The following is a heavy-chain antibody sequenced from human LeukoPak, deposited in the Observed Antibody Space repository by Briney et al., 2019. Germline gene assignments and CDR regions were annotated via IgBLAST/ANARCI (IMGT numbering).Heavy chain of an antibody. CDR2: IYYSGST. J-gene: IGHJ4*02. CDR3: ARGTDFWSGYCFDY. V-gene: IGHV4-61*05. D-gene: IGHD3-3*01. Sequence: SETLSLTCTVSGGSISSSSYYWGWIRQPPGKGLEWIGYIYYSGSTNYNPSLKSRVTISVDTSKNQFSLKLSSVTAADTAVYYCARGTDFWSGYCFDYWGQGTLVTVSS. CDR1: GGSISSSSYY.